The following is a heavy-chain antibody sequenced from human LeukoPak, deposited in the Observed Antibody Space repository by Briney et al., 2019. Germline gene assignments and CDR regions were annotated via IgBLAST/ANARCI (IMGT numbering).Heavy chain of an antibody. V-gene: IGHV3-13*04. CDR3: VRGTGYSAYDYDFDY. J-gene: IGHJ4*02. CDR1: GFTFSSYD. D-gene: IGHD5-12*01. CDR2: IGTAGDT. Sequence: GGSLRLSCAASGFTFSSYDMHWVRQPTGKGLEWVSAIGTAGDTYYPGSVKGRFTISRENAKNSLYLQMNSLRAGDTAVYYCVRGTGYSAYDYDFDYWGQGTLVTVSS.